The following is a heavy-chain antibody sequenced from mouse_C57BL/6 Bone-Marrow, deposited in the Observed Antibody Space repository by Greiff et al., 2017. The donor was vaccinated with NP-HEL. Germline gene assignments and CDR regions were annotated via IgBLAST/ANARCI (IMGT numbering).Heavy chain of an antibody. Sequence: QVQLQQSGAELARPGASVKMSCKASGYTFTSYTMHWVKQRPGQGLEWIGYINPSSGYTKYNQKFKDKATLTADKSSSTAYMQLSSLTSEDSAVYYCAREGTYYYGSSPYAMDYWGQGPSVTVSS. CDR1: GYTFTSYT. V-gene: IGHV1-4*01. D-gene: IGHD1-1*01. CDR2: INPSSGYT. J-gene: IGHJ4*01. CDR3: AREGTYYYGSSPYAMDY.